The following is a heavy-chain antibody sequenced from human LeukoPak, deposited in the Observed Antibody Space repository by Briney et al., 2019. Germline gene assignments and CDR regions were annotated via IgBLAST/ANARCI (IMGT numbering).Heavy chain of an antibody. CDR1: GFTFSSYA. V-gene: IGHV3-23*01. Sequence: PGGSLRLSCAASGFTFSSYAMTWVRQAPGKGLEWVSTTSGSGGSTYYADSVKGRFTISRDNSKNTLYVQMNSLRAEDTALYYCAKYSGGSLLWFWEFPDYWGQGTLVTVSS. D-gene: IGHD3-10*01. CDR2: TSGSGGST. CDR3: AKYSGGSLLWFWEFPDY. J-gene: IGHJ4*02.